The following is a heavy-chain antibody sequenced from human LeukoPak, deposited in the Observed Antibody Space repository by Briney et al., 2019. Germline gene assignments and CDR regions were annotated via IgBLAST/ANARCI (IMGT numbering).Heavy chain of an antibody. J-gene: IGHJ5*02. CDR2: INSNGAST. D-gene: IGHD2-21*02. CDR1: GFTFDGYG. V-gene: IGHV3-20*04. CDR3: AREPSIVVVTASYNWFDP. Sequence: GGSLRLSCVASGFTFDGYGMSWVRHAPEKGLEWVSSINSNGASTAYVDSVKGRFTISRDNAKNSLYLQMNSLRAEDTAVYYCAREPSIVVVTASYNWFDPWGQGTLVTVSS.